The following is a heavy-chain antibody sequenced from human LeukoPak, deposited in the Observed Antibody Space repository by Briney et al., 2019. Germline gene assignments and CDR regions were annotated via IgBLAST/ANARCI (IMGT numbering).Heavy chain of an antibody. CDR1: GFTFSSYA. Sequence: GGSLRLSCAASGFTFSSYAMSWVRQAPGKGLEWVSAISGSGGSTYYADSVKGRFTISRDNSKNTLYLQMNSLRAEDTAVYYCAKAIVGATKSPIYFDYWGQGTLVTVSS. CDR3: AKAIVGATKSPIYFDY. CDR2: ISGSGGST. J-gene: IGHJ4*02. D-gene: IGHD1-26*01. V-gene: IGHV3-23*01.